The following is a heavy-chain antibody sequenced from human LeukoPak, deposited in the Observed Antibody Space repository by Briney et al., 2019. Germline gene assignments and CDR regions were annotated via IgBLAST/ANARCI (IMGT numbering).Heavy chain of an antibody. CDR1: GFTFSSYA. Sequence: GGSLRLSCAASGFTFSSYAMSWVRQAPGKGLEWVSAISGSGGSTYYADSVKGRFTTSRDNSKNTLYLQMNSLRAEDTAVYYCAKGLMVRGVDYYYMDVWGKGTTDTVSS. J-gene: IGHJ6*03. CDR2: ISGSGGST. D-gene: IGHD3-10*01. CDR3: AKGLMVRGVDYYYMDV. V-gene: IGHV3-23*01.